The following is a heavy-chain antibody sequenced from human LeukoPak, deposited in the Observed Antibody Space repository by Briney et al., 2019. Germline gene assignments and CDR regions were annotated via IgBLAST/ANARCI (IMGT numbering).Heavy chain of an antibody. Sequence: SVTLSLTCSVSGDSVSRSDSYWDWIRQPPGKGLEWIGTIYYSGRTYYSPSLKSRVTMSVDPSNNQFSLNLRSVTAADTAVYYCARRRYYDGSGYLEWGQGTLLSVSS. D-gene: IGHD3-22*01. CDR1: GDSVSRSDSY. CDR3: ARRRYYDGSGYLE. CDR2: IYYSGRT. V-gene: IGHV4-39*01. J-gene: IGHJ1*01.